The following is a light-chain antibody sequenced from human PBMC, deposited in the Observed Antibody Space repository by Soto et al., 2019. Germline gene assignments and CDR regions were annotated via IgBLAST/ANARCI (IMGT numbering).Light chain of an antibody. V-gene: IGKV1-5*01. J-gene: IGKJ1*01. Sequence: DIQMTQSPSTLSGSVGDRVTITCRASQTISSWLAWYQQKPGKAPKLLIYDASSLESGVPSRFSGSGSGTEFTLTISSLQSEDFALYYCQQYNDWPLTFGQGTKVDIK. CDR3: QQYNDWPLT. CDR2: DAS. CDR1: QTISSW.